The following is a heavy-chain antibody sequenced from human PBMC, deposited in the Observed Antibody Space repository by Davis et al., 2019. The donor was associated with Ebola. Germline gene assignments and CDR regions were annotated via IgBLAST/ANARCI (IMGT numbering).Heavy chain of an antibody. J-gene: IGHJ3*02. CDR2: ISSSSSYI. V-gene: IGHV3-21*01. CDR3: ARVGYYYDSSGYYSGAFDI. Sequence: GGSLRLSCEASGFSFNSYWMHWVRQAPGKGLEWVSSISSSSSYIYYADSVKGRFTISRDNAKNSLYLQMNSLRDEDTAVYYCARVGYYYDSSGYYSGAFDIWGQGTMVTVSS. CDR1: GFSFNSYW. D-gene: IGHD3-22*01.